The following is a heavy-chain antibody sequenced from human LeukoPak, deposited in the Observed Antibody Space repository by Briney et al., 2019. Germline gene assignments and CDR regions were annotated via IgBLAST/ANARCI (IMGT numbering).Heavy chain of an antibody. V-gene: IGHV3-30-3*01. D-gene: IGHD6-19*01. CDR1: GFTFSSYA. CDR2: ISYDGSNK. J-gene: IGHJ4*02. CDR3: AVLAVAGNRRSHYRNPEADY. Sequence: PGGSLRLSCAASGFTFSSYAMHWVRQAPGKGLEWVAVISYDGSNKYYADSVKGRFTISRDNSKNTLYLQMNSLRAEDTAVYYCAVLAVAGNRRSHYRNPEADYWGQGTLVTVSS.